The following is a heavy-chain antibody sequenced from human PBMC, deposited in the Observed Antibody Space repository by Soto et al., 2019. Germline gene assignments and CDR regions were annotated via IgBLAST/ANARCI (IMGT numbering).Heavy chain of an antibody. Sequence: QLQLQESGPRLVKPSETLSLTCTVSGGSISSTNYFWGWIRQPPGKGLKWIGSIHYSGSTYYNPSLKSLVTVSVDTSKNQFAVKLTSVTAADAAVYYCARQRDYYDTSGDSYFDYWGQGTLVTVSS. CDR1: GGSISSTNYF. J-gene: IGHJ4*02. CDR3: ARQRDYYDTSGDSYFDY. V-gene: IGHV4-39*01. CDR2: IHYSGST. D-gene: IGHD3-22*01.